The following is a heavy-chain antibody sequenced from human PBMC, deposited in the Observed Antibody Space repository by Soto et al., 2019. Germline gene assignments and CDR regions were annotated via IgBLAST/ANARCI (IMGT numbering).Heavy chain of an antibody. CDR1: GFTFSSYW. CDR2: IKQDGSEK. CDR3: ARCLGRGYSGYDRYSAVDY. V-gene: IGHV3-7*01. D-gene: IGHD5-12*01. Sequence: GGSLRLSCAASGFTFSSYWMSWVRQAPGKGLEWVANIKQDGSEKYYVDSVKGRFTISRDNAKNSLYLQMNSLRAEDTAVYYCARCLGRGYSGYDRYSAVDYWGQGTLVTVSS. J-gene: IGHJ4*02.